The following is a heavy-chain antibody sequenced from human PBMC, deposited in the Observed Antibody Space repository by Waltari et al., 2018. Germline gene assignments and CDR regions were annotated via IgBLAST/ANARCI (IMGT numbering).Heavy chain of an antibody. Sequence: QVQLQESGPGLVKPSQTLSLTCTVSGGSISSDIYYWTWIRQPAGKGLEWIGRTHTSGSTHYNPTLKSRLTLSVDRSRNQFSLKLSSVTAADTAVYYCASFGSHSYWGQGTLVTVSS. CDR1: GGSISSDIYY. V-gene: IGHV4-61*02. CDR2: THTSGST. D-gene: IGHD3-10*01. J-gene: IGHJ4*02. CDR3: ASFGSHSY.